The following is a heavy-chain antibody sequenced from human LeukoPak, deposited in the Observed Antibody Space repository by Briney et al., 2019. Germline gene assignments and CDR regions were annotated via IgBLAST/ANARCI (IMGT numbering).Heavy chain of an antibody. D-gene: IGHD1-26*01. V-gene: IGHV1-69*04. CDR1: GGTFSSYA. CDR2: IIPILGIA. Sequence: SVKVSCKASGGTFSSYAISWVRQAPGQGLEWMGRIIPILGIANYAQKFQGRVTITADKSTSTAYMELSSLRSEDTAVYYCARDPSDREPAPLDYWGQGTLVTVSS. J-gene: IGHJ4*02. CDR3: ARDPSDREPAPLDY.